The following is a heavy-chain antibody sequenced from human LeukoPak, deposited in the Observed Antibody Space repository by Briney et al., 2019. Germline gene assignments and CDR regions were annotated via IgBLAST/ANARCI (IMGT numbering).Heavy chain of an antibody. D-gene: IGHD1-26*01. CDR2: IYSSGST. J-gene: IGHJ3*02. CDR3: ARDPTRGDGFDI. Sequence: SETLSLTCTVSGGSISSGGYYWSWIRQPAGKGLEWIGRIYSSGSTNYNPSVKSRVTMSVDTSKDQFSLKLSSVTAADTAVYYCARDPTRGDGFDIWGQGTMVTVSS. V-gene: IGHV4-61*02. CDR1: GGSISSGGYY.